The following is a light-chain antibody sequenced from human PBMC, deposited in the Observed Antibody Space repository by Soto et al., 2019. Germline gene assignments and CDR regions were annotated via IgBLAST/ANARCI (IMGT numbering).Light chain of an antibody. CDR2: AVS. CDR1: SSDVGGYKY. CDR3: SSYTSSSTLVV. J-gene: IGLJ2*01. V-gene: IGLV2-14*01. Sequence: QSVLTQPASVSGSPGQSITISCTGTSSDVGGYKYVSWYQQHPGKAPKLMIYAVSNQPSGVSNRFSGSKSGNTASLTISGLQAEDEADYYCSSYTSSSTLVVFGGGTKLTVL.